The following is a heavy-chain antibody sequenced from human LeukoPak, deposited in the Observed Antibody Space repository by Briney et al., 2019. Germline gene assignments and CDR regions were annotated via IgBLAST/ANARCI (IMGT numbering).Heavy chain of an antibody. CDR1: GGSISTYY. D-gene: IGHD5-12*01. V-gene: IGHV4-59*01. Sequence: SETLSLTCTLSGGSISTYYWSWIRQPPAKGLEWIGYIYHSGSTNYNPSLKSRVTISVDTSKNQFSLKLSSVTAADTAVYYCARGGGYASPIGYWGQGALVTVSS. CDR2: IYHSGST. CDR3: ARGGGYASPIGY. J-gene: IGHJ4*02.